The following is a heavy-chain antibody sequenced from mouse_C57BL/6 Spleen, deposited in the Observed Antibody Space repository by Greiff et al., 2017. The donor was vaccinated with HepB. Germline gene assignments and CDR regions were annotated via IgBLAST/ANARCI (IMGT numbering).Heavy chain of an antibody. Sequence: VQLQQSGAELARPGASVKLSCKASGYTFTSYGISWVKQRTGQGLEWIGEIYPRSGNTHYNEKFKGKATLTADKSSSTAYMELRSLTSEDSAVYFCARGGTTAVEGYFDVWGTGTTVTVSS. V-gene: IGHV1-81*01. J-gene: IGHJ1*03. CDR1: GYTFTSYG. CDR2: IYPRSGNT. D-gene: IGHD1-1*01. CDR3: ARGGTTAVEGYFDV.